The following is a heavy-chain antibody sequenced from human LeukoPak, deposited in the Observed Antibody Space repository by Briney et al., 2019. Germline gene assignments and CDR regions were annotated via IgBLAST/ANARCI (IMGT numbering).Heavy chain of an antibody. V-gene: IGHV3-23*01. J-gene: IGHJ4*02. CDR2: ITSGGGSA. Sequence: QPGGSLRLSCAASGFTFSSDAMTWVRQAPGKGLEWVSGITSGGGSADYADSVKGRFTISRDNSKNTLYLQMNSLRAEDTAVYYCAKGLRGLGSFDWAPPEYWGQGTLVTVSS. D-gene: IGHD3-9*01. CDR1: GFTFSSDA. CDR3: AKGLRGLGSFDWAPPEY.